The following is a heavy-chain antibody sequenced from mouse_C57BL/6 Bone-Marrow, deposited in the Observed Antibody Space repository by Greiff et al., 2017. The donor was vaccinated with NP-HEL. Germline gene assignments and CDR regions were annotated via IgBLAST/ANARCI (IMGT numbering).Heavy chain of an antibody. V-gene: IGHV1-74*01. Sequence: QVQLQQPGAELVKPGASVKVSCKASGYTFTSYWMHWVKQRPGQGLEWIGRIHPSDSDTNYNQKFKGKATLTVDKSSSTAYMQLSSLTSEDSAVYYCAIDRAYYSNSGLDYYAMDYWGQGTSVTVSS. CDR2: IHPSDSDT. D-gene: IGHD2-5*01. CDR3: AIDRAYYSNSGLDYYAMDY. CDR1: GYTFTSYW. J-gene: IGHJ4*01.